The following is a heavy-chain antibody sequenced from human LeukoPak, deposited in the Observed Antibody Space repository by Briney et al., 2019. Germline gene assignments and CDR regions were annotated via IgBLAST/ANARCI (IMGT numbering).Heavy chain of an antibody. V-gene: IGHV4-4*07. CDR2: IYTSGST. D-gene: IGHD1-26*01. Sequence: SSETLSLTCSVSDDSITMYYWTWIRQPAGKGLEWIGRIYTSGSTNYNPSLKSRVTISVDTSKNQFSLKLSSVTAADTAVYYCARNLIVGAINWFDPWGQGTLVTVSS. CDR3: ARNLIVGAINWFDP. CDR1: DDSITMYY. J-gene: IGHJ5*02.